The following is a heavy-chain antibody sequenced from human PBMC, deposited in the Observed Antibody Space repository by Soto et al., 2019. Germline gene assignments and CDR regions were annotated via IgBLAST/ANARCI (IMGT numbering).Heavy chain of an antibody. J-gene: IGHJ4*02. CDR3: ARNLASGYSSSWYSDY. D-gene: IGHD6-13*01. V-gene: IGHV4-30-4*01. CDR1: GGSISSGDYY. Sequence: SETLSLTCTVSGGSISSGDYYWSWIRQPPGKGLEWIGYIYCSGSTYYNPSLKSRVTISVDTSKNQFSLKLSSVTAADTAVYYCARNLASGYSSSWYSDYWGQGTLVTVSS. CDR2: IYCSGST.